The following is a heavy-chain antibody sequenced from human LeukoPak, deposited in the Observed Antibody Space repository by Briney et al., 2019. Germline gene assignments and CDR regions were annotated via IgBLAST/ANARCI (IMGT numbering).Heavy chain of an antibody. CDR2: ISYDGSNK. V-gene: IGHV3-30-3*01. CDR3: ARDRDYGDYGVIDY. CDR1: GFTFSSYA. J-gene: IGHJ4*02. D-gene: IGHD4-17*01. Sequence: GSLRLSCAASGFTFSSYAMHWVRQAPGKGLEWVAVISYDGSNKYYADSVKGRFTISRDNSKNTLYLQMNSLRAEDTAVYYCARDRDYGDYGVIDYWGQGTLVTVSS.